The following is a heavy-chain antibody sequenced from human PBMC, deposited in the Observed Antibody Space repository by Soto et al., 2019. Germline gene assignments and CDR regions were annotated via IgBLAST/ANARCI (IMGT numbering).Heavy chain of an antibody. V-gene: IGHV1-46*01. Sequence: QVQLMQSGAEVKKPGASVKVSCKASGDTFTDYYIHWVRQAPGQGLEWMGTVNPSGGHTTYAQHFLGRVTMTRDTSTSTLYMELTSLTSDDTAIYYCARGGHVVVVTAALDYWGQGNLVTGSS. D-gene: IGHD2-21*02. J-gene: IGHJ4*02. CDR1: GDTFTDYY. CDR3: ARGGHVVVVTAALDY. CDR2: VNPSGGHT.